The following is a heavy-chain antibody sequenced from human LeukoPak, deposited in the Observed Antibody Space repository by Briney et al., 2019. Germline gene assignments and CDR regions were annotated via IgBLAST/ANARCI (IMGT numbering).Heavy chain of an antibody. CDR3: ARLIAVAGKNYFDY. V-gene: IGHV3-23*01. D-gene: IGHD6-19*01. CDR2: ISGSGGST. CDR1: GFTFSSYA. Sequence: PGGSLRLSCAASGFTFSSYAMSWVRPAPGKGLEWVSAISGSGGSTYYADSVKGRFTISRENSKNTLYLQMNSLRAEDTAVYYCARLIAVAGKNYFDYWGQGTLVTVSS. J-gene: IGHJ4*02.